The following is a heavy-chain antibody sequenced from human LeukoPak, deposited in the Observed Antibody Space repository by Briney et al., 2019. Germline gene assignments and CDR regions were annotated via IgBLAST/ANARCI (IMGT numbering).Heavy chain of an antibody. CDR2: IWYDGSNK. CDR3: ARSDYNGYDFNY. Sequence: GGSLRLSCAASGFTFSSYGMHWVRQAPGKGLEWVAVIWYDGSNKYYADSVKGRFTISRDNSKNTLYLQMNSLRAEDTAVYYCARSDYNGYDFNYWGQGTLVTVSS. V-gene: IGHV3-33*01. J-gene: IGHJ4*02. CDR1: GFTFSSYG. D-gene: IGHD5-12*01.